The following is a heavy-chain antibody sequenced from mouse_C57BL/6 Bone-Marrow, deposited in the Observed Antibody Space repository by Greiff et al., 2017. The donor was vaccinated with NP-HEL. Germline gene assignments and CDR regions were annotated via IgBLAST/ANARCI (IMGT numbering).Heavy chain of an antibody. CDR1: GFTFSSYG. Sequence: EVMLVESGGDLVKPGGSLKLSCAASGFTFSSYGMSWVRQTPDKRLEWVATISSGGSYTYYPDSVKGRFTISRDNAKNTLFLQMSCLKSEKTAKYYCARHVTTVFDYWGQGTTLTVSS. V-gene: IGHV5-6*01. D-gene: IGHD1-1*01. J-gene: IGHJ2*01. CDR3: ARHVTTVFDY. CDR2: ISSGGSYT.